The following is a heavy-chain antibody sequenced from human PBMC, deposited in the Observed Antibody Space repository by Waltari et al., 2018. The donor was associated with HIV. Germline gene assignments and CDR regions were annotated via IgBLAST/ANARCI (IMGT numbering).Heavy chain of an antibody. V-gene: IGHV3-66*01. J-gene: IGHJ4*02. CDR1: GFSVIRNY. D-gene: IGHD3-10*01. Sequence: VQLVESGGGLVQPGGSVRLSCAASGFSVIRNYMRWVRQAPGKGLDRVSLSYSGGSKLDADSDKGRVTTSRNDSKDTLYRQMLRLRAEDTAVYYCALDPFWRGGNRGQSPHWGQGTLVTVSS. CDR3: ALDPFWRGGNRGQSPH. CDR2: SYSGGSK.